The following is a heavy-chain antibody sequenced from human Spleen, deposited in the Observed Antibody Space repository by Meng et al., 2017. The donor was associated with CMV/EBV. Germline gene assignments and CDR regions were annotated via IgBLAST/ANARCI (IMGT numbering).Heavy chain of an antibody. CDR2: ISFDGKDK. Sequence: GGSLRLSCAASGFTFSSNPMHWVRQAPGKGLEWVAFISFDGKDKFYANSVKGRFTISRDNSKSTLYVQMNSLRVEDTAVYYCARATHPATYCSSTSCHRQGAFDIWGQGTMVTVSS. J-gene: IGHJ3*02. V-gene: IGHV3-30*04. D-gene: IGHD2-2*02. CDR3: ARATHPATYCSSTSCHRQGAFDI. CDR1: GFTFSSNP.